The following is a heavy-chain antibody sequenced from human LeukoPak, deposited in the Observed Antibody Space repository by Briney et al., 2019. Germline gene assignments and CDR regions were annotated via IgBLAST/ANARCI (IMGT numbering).Heavy chain of an antibody. CDR3: ARDVISGSGSIFDY. Sequence: GGSLRLSCAASGFTFSSYWMSWVRQAPGKGLEWVANIKQDGSEKYYVDSAKGRFTISRDNAKNSLYLQMNSLRAEDTAVYYCARDVISGSGSIFDYWGQGTLVTVSS. D-gene: IGHD3-10*01. V-gene: IGHV3-7*01. CDR2: IKQDGSEK. CDR1: GFTFSSYW. J-gene: IGHJ4*02.